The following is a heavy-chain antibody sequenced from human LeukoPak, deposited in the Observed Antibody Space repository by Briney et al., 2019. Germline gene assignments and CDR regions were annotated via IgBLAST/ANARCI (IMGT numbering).Heavy chain of an antibody. V-gene: IGHV3-23*01. CDR1: GFTFSSYA. D-gene: IGHD3-3*01. Sequence: GGSLRLSCAASGFTFSSYAMSWVRQAPGKGLEWVSAISGSGGSTYYADSVKGRFTISRDNSKNTLYLQMNSLRAEDTAVYYCARDDRFLEWLSNWFDPWGQGTLVTVSS. J-gene: IGHJ5*02. CDR3: ARDDRFLEWLSNWFDP. CDR2: ISGSGGST.